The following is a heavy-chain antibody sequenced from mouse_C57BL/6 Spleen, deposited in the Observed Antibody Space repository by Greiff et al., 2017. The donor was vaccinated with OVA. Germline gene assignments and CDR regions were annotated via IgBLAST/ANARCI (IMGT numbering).Heavy chain of an antibody. CDR2: IWTGGGT. D-gene: IGHD3-2*02. Sequence: VHLVESGPGLVAPSQSLSITCTVSGFSLTSYAISWVRQPPGKGLEWLGVIWTGGGTNYNSALKSRLSISKDNSKSQVFLKMNSLQTDDTARYYCARIDSSGYDYAMDYWGQGTSVTVSS. J-gene: IGHJ4*01. CDR1: GFSLTSYA. V-gene: IGHV2-9-1*01. CDR3: ARIDSSGYDYAMDY.